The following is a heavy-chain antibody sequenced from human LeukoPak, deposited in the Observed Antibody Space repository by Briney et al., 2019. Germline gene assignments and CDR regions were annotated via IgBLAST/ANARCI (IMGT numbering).Heavy chain of an antibody. V-gene: IGHV3-49*04. J-gene: IGHJ4*02. CDR3: TRAHGGWFDY. CDR1: GFTFCDYA. D-gene: IGHD6-19*01. Sequence: GGSLRLSCTASGFTFCDYAMSWVRQAPGKGLEWVGFIRSKAYGGTTEYAASVKGRFTISRDDSKSIAYLQMNSLKTEDTAVYYCTRAHGGWFDYWGQGTLVTVSS. CDR2: IRSKAYGGTT.